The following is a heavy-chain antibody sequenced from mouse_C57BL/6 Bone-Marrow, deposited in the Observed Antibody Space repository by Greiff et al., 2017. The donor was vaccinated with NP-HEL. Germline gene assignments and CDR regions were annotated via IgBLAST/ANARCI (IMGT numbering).Heavy chain of an antibody. D-gene: IGHD1-1*01. CDR1: GYTFTDYN. CDR2: INPNNGGT. CDR3: ARLLRSYYYAMDY. V-gene: IGHV1-22*01. Sequence: EVKLVESGPELVKPGASVKMSCKASGYTFTDYNMHWVKQSHGKSLEWIGYINPNNGGTSYNQKFKGKATLTVNKSSSTAYMELRSLTSEDSAVYYCARLLRSYYYAMDYWGQGTSVTVSS. J-gene: IGHJ4*01.